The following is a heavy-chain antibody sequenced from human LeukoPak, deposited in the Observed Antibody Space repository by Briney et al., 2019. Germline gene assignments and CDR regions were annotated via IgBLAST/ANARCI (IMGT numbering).Heavy chain of an antibody. CDR3: ASQGGSSEYFQH. D-gene: IGHD1-26*01. CDR2: IYYSGST. J-gene: IGHJ1*01. CDR1: GGSISSSSYY. Sequence: SETLSLTCTVSGGSISSSSYYWGWIRQPPGKGLEWIGSIYYSGSTYYNPSLKSRVTISVDTSKNQFSLKLSSVTAADTAVYYCASQGGSSEYFQHWGQGTLVTVSS. V-gene: IGHV4-39*07.